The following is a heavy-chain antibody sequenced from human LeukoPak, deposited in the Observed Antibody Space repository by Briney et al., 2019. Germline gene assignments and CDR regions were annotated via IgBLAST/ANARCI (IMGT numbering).Heavy chain of an antibody. CDR3: ARFSGYSYGYFDY. V-gene: IGHV1-8*01. CDR2: MNPNSGNT. J-gene: IGHJ4*02. CDR1: GYTFTSYD. Sequence: ASVKVSCKASGYTFTSYDINWVRQATGQGLEWMGWMNPNSGNTGYAQKFQGRVTVTRNTSISTAYMELSSLRSEDTAVYYCARFSGYSYGYFDYWGQGTLVTVSS. D-gene: IGHD5-18*01.